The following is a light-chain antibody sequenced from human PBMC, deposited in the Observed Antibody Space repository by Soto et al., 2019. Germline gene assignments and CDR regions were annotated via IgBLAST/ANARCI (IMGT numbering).Light chain of an antibody. CDR1: QSVSNK. Sequence: EVVMSQSPATLSVYPGERATLSCRASQSVSNKLAWYHHKPGQAPRGLIYDTSTRAAGIPARFSGSGSGTDFTLTISSLQSEDFAVYYCQQYNTWRSITFGQGTLLEIK. CDR3: QQYNTWRSIT. V-gene: IGKV3-15*01. CDR2: DTS. J-gene: IGKJ5*01.